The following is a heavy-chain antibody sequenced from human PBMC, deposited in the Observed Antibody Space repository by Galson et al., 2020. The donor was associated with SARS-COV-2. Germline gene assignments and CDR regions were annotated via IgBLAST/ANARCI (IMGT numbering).Heavy chain of an antibody. CDR1: GGSISSTDSY. D-gene: IGHD3-3*01. V-gene: IGHV4-30-4*01. CDR3: ARDFWSRYYLDS. Sequence: SETLSLTYTVSGGSISSTDSYWSWIRQSPGKGLEWIGYTYYSGHTYYNPSLKSRVTMSVDTSKNQFSLKLTSVTAADTAVYYCARDFWSRYYLDSWGQGTPVTVSS. CDR2: TYYSGHT. J-gene: IGHJ4*02.